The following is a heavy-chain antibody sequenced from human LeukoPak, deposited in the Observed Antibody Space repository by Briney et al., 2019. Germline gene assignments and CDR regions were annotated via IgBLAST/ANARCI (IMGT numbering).Heavy chain of an antibody. J-gene: IGHJ4*02. V-gene: IGHV1-24*01. CDR2: FDPEDGET. D-gene: IGHD3/OR15-3a*01. CDR1: GGTFSSYA. Sequence: ASVTVSFKASGGTFSSYAISWVRQAPGQGLEWMGGFDPEDGETIYAQKFQGRVAMTEDTSTDTAYMELSSLRSEDTAVYYCATVAPEDYYLDYWGQGTLVTVSS. CDR3: ATVAPEDYYLDY.